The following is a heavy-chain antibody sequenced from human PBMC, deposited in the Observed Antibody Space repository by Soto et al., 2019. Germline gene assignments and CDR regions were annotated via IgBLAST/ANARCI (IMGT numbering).Heavy chain of an antibody. CDR1: GGSISSYY. J-gene: IGHJ4*02. CDR3: ARDTSSGWPDY. V-gene: IGHV4-59*01. D-gene: IGHD6-19*01. Sequence: SETLSLTCDVSGGSISSYYWSWIRQPPGKGLEWIGYIYYSGSTNYNPSLKSRVTISVDTSKNQFSLKLSSVTAADTAVYYCARDTSSGWPDYWGQGTPVTVSS. CDR2: IYYSGST.